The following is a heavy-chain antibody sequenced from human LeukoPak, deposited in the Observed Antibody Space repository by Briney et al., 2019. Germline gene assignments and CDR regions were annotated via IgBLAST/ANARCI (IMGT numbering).Heavy chain of an antibody. CDR3: ASLDSAAAGILGIDYYYYYYMDV. Sequence: SETLSLTCTVSGGSISSGGYYWSWIRQHPGKGLEWIGYIYYSGITYYNPSLKSRVTISVDTSKIQFSLKLSSVTAADTAAYYCASLDSAAAGILGIDYYYYYYMDVWGKGTTVTVSS. CDR1: GGSISSGGYY. D-gene: IGHD6-13*01. J-gene: IGHJ6*03. V-gene: IGHV4-31*03. CDR2: IYYSGIT.